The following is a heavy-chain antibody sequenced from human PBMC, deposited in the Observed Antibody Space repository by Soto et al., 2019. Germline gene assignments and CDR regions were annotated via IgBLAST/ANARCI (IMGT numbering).Heavy chain of an antibody. CDR2: ASYSGSEV. J-gene: IGHJ4*02. V-gene: IGHV3-30*03. CDR1: GFDFSSYG. Sequence: GGSLRLSCVASGFDFSSYGIHWVRQSPGKGLEWVASASYSGSEVFYADFAKGRFTASKEISKKTAFLQMNALRHDDSAIYFCARDSGWSILNFDFWGQGTQVTVSS. CDR3: ARDSGWSILNFDF. D-gene: IGHD3-10*01.